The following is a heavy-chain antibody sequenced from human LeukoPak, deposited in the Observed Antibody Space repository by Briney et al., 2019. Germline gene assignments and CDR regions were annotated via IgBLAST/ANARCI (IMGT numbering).Heavy chain of an antibody. V-gene: IGHV4-4*02. CDR2: IYHSGST. Sequence: PSETLSLTCAVSGGSISSSNWWSWVRQPPVKGLEWIGEIYHSGSTNYNPSLKSRVTISVDKSKNQFSLKLSSVTAADTAVYYCARLNPRSYGGKELLDYWGQGTLVTVSS. CDR3: ARLNPRSYGGKELLDY. J-gene: IGHJ4*02. CDR1: GGSISSSNW. D-gene: IGHD4-23*01.